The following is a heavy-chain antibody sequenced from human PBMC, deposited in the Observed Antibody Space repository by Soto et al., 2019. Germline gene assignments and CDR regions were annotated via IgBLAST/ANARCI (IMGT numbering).Heavy chain of an antibody. CDR3: ARTPPGATMVRGPYYYFDL. V-gene: IGHV3-72*01. CDR2: ARNKANSYTT. J-gene: IGHJ2*01. D-gene: IGHD3-10*01. CDR1: GFTFSDHH. Sequence: PGGSLRLSCAASGFTFSDHHMDWVRQAPGKGLEWVGRARNKANSYTTAYAASVKGRFTISRDDSKNSLSLQMNSLKTEDTAVYYCARTPPGATMVRGPYYYFDLWGRGTLVTVSS.